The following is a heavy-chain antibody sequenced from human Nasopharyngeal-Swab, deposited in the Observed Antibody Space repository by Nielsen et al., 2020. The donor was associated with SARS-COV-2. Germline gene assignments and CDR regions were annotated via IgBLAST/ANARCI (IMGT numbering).Heavy chain of an antibody. J-gene: IGHJ4*02. CDR3: ATQNIVGATKVDY. D-gene: IGHD1-26*01. CDR2: IYYSGST. V-gene: IGHV4-39*07. Sequence: SETLSLTCTVSGGSISSSSYYRGWIRQPPGKGLEWIGSIYYSGSTYYNPSLKSRVTISVDTSKNQFSLKLSSVTAADTAVYYCATQNIVGATKVDYWGQGTLVTVSS. CDR1: GGSISSSSYY.